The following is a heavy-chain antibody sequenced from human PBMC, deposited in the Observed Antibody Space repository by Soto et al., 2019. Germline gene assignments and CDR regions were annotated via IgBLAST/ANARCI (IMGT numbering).Heavy chain of an antibody. CDR3: ARSVSP. CDR1: GGSITSGGYY. V-gene: IGHV4-31*03. Sequence: QVQLQEAGPGLVKPSQTLSLTCTVSGGSITSGGYYWSWIRQHLGKGLDWIGYIYYSGFTYYNPSLKSRITISVDTSKHQFSLKSSSVTAADAAVYYCARSVSPWGQGTLVAVSS. CDR2: IYYSGFT. J-gene: IGHJ5*02.